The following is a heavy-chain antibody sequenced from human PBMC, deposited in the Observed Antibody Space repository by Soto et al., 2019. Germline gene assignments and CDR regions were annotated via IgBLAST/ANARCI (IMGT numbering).Heavy chain of an antibody. J-gene: IGHJ4*02. Sequence: SETLSLTCTVSGGSISDYYWSWIRQPPGKGLEWIGYIYYTGTTNYNPSLKSRATILVDRSKNQFSLKLSSVTAADTAVYFCSRGRDPHKGGRSWGQGTLVTVSS. V-gene: IGHV4-59*12. CDR1: GGSISDYY. CDR2: IYYTGTT. D-gene: IGHD3-16*01. CDR3: SRGRDPHKGGRS.